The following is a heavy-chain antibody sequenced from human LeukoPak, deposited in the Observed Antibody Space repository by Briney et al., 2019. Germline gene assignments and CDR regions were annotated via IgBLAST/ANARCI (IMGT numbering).Heavy chain of an antibody. CDR2: IYTSGST. J-gene: IGHJ2*01. CDR3: ARKTSPYDSSSAGYWYFDL. D-gene: IGHD6-6*01. Sequence: PSETLSLTCTVSGGSISSYYWSWIRQPAGKGLEWIGRIYTSGSTNYNPSLKSRVTMSVDTSKNQFSLKLSSVTAADTAVYYCARKTSPYDSSSAGYWYFDLWGRGTLVTVSS. V-gene: IGHV4-4*07. CDR1: GGSISSYY.